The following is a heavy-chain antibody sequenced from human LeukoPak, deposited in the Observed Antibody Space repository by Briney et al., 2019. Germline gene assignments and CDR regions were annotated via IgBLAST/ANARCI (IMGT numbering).Heavy chain of an antibody. V-gene: IGHV3-23*01. CDR2: ISGSGGST. Sequence: QTGGSLRLSCAASEFTFSSYGMSWVRQAPGKGLEWVSSISGSGGSTQYADSVQGRFAISRDNSKNTLCLQMNSLRVEDTAVYFCARDPNGDYIGTFDMWGRGTMVSVSS. CDR3: ARDPNGDYIGTFDM. J-gene: IGHJ3*02. D-gene: IGHD4-17*01. CDR1: EFTFSSYG.